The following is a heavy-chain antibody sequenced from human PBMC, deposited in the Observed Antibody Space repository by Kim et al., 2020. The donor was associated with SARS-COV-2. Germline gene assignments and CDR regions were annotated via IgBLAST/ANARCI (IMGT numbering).Heavy chain of an antibody. J-gene: IGHJ6*03. V-gene: IGHV3-74*01. CDR3: ARDTVLAAAGTWYYYYYMDV. D-gene: IGHD6-13*01. CDR1: GFTFSSYW. Sequence: GGSLRLSCAASGFTFSSYWMHWVRQAPGKGLVWVSRINSDGSSTSYADSVKGRFTISRENAKNTLYLQMNSLRAEDTAVYYCARDTVLAAAGTWYYYYYMDVWGKGTTVTVSS. CDR2: INSDGSST.